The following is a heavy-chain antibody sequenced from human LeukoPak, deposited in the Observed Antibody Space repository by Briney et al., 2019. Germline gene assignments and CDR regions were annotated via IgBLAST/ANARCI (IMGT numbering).Heavy chain of an antibody. CDR1: GYSISSDYY. D-gene: IGHD3-22*01. Sequence: SETVSLTCAVSGYSISSDYYWGWIRQPPGQGLEWIGSIFYSGYTYYYPSLKSRVTIYAETSKNHFSLKLNSVTAADTAVYYCARAPRDSSGYYMRSFDYWGQGTLVTVSS. CDR2: IFYSGYT. J-gene: IGHJ4*02. CDR3: ARAPRDSSGYYMRSFDY. V-gene: IGHV4-38-2*01.